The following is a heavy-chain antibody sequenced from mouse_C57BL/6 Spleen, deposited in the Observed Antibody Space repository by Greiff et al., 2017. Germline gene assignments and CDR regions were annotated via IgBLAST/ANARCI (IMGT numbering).Heavy chain of an antibody. D-gene: IGHD4-1*01. V-gene: IGHV7-3*01. CDR2: IRNKANGYTT. Sequence: EVHLVESGGGLVQPGGSLSLSCAASGFTFTDYYMSWVRQPPGKALEWLGFIRNKANGYTTEYSASVKGRFTISRDNSQSILYLQMNALRAEDSATYYCARSGGYYAMDYWGQGTSVTVSS. J-gene: IGHJ4*01. CDR3: ARSGGYYAMDY. CDR1: GFTFTDYY.